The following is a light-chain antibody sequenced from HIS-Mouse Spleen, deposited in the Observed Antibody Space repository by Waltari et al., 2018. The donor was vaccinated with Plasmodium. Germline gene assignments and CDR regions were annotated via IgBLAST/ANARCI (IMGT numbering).Light chain of an antibody. CDR1: QDISNY. CDR2: DAS. Sequence: DIQMTQPPSSLSASVGDRVTITCQASQDISNYLNWYQQKPVKAPKLLIYDASNLETGVPSRFSGSGSGTDFTFTISSLQPEDIATYYCQQYDNLPYTFGQGTKLEIK. J-gene: IGKJ2*01. CDR3: QQYDNLPYT. V-gene: IGKV1-33*01.